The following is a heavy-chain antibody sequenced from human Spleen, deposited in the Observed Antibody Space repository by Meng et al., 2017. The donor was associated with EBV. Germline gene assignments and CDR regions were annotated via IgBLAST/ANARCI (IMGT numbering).Heavy chain of an antibody. CDR2: IIPIFGRT. CDR3: AREGSPDYGDLGGATGLDP. Sequence: QVQLVQSGAEVXXXXXSVKVTXXXSGGXFSTYALSWVRQAPGQGLEWMGGIIPIFGRTHYAQKFQGRITITVDGSASTAYVELTSLRSDDTAVYYCAREGSPDYGDLGGATGLDPWGQGTLVTVSS. J-gene: IGHJ5*02. CDR1: GGXFSTYA. V-gene: IGHV1-69*01. D-gene: IGHD4-17*01.